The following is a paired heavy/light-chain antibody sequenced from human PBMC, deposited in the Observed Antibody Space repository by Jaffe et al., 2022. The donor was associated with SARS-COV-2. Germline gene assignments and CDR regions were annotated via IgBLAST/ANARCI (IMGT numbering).Light chain of an antibody. CDR3: QQSYNTLLYT. CDR1: QTISSS. Sequence: DIQMTQSPSFLYASVGDRVTITCRASQTISSSLNWYQYKPGEAPKLLIYAASTLQNGVPSRFSGSGSGTDFTLTISGLQPEDFATYYCQQSYNTLLYTFGQGTKLQTK. V-gene: IGKV1-39*01. CDR2: AAS. J-gene: IGKJ2*01.
Heavy chain of an antibody. CDR3: ARHRTGLYNWFDP. CDR1: GGSISDRNYY. Sequence: QLQLQESGPGLVKPSETLSLTCTVSGGSISDRNYYWAWIRQSPGKGLEWIGTVFFTGSTYYNPSLHSRLSIAVDTSQNQFSLELTSVSAADTAVYFCARHRTGLYNWFDPWGQGTLVTVSS. CDR2: VFFTGST. J-gene: IGHJ5*02. V-gene: IGHV4-39*01.